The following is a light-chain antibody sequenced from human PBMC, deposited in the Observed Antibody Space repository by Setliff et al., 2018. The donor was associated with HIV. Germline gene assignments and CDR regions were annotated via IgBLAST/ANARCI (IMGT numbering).Light chain of an antibody. CDR1: SSDVGGYNY. Sequence: HSALTQPASVSGSPGQSITISCTGTSSDVGGYNYVSWYQQHPGKAPKLRIYDVSNRPSGVSNRFSGSKSGNTASLTISGLQAEDEADYYCSSYTSTSTLFVFGTGTKSPS. CDR3: SSYTSTSTLFV. V-gene: IGLV2-14*03. J-gene: IGLJ1*01. CDR2: DVS.